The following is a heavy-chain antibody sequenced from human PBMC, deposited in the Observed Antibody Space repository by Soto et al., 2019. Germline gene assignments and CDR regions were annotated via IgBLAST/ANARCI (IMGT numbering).Heavy chain of an antibody. Sequence: SLSLTSTVSGASISSGAYYWTWIRQRPGKGLEWIGYIYYSGSTYYSPSLKSRLSISLDTSKNQFSLRLSSVTAADTAMYYCERARLRAVYAFDIWGQGTMVTVSS. V-gene: IGHV4-31*03. D-gene: IGHD5-12*01. CDR1: GASISSGAYY. J-gene: IGHJ3*02. CDR2: IYYSGST. CDR3: ERARLRAVYAFDI.